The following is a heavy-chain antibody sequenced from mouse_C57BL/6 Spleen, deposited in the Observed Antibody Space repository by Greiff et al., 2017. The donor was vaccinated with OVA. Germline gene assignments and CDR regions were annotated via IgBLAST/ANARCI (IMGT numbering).Heavy chain of an antibody. CDR1: GYTFTSYW. Sequence: QVHVKQPGAELVKPGASVKLSCKASGYTFTSYWMHWVKQRPGQGLEWIGMIHPNSGSTNYNEKFKSKATLTVDKSSSTAYMQLSSLTSEDSAVYYCARYTNEENYWGQGTTLTVSS. CDR2: IHPNSGST. V-gene: IGHV1-64*01. D-gene: IGHD5-1-1*01. CDR3: ARYTNEENY. J-gene: IGHJ2*01.